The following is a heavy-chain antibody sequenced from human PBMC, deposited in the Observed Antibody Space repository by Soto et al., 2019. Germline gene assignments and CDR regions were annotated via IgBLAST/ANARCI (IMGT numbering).Heavy chain of an antibody. J-gene: IGHJ6*03. CDR1: GYTFTSYG. CDR3: ARDSLAFGDFYYYYYYMDV. Sequence: ASVQVSCKASGYTFTSYGISWVRQAPGQGLEWMGWISAYNGNTNYAQKLQGRVTMTTDTSTSTAYMELRSLRSDDTAVYYCARDSLAFGDFYYYYYYMDVWGKGTTVTVSS. CDR2: ISAYNGNT. D-gene: IGHD3-10*01. V-gene: IGHV1-18*01.